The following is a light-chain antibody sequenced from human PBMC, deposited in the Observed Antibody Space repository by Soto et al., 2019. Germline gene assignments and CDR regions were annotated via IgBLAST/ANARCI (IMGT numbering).Light chain of an antibody. Sequence: QSALTQPPSASGSPGQSVTISCTGTSSDVGAYNYVSWYQQLPGKAPKLMIYEVIKRPSGVPDRFSGSKSGNTASLTVSGLQAEDEADYYCSSYAANNNLVFGGGTKLTVL. CDR2: EVI. CDR1: SSDVGAYNY. J-gene: IGLJ2*01. CDR3: SSYAANNNLV. V-gene: IGLV2-8*01.